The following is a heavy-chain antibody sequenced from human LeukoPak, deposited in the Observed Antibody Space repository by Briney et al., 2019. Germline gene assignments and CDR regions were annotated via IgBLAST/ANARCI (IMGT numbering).Heavy chain of an antibody. D-gene: IGHD6-13*01. CDR1: GFTFRSYW. J-gene: IGHJ3*02. CDR3: ARDYPASFVVAAAGTHDAFDI. V-gene: IGHV3-7*01. CDR2: IKQDGSEK. Sequence: PGGSLRLSCAASGFTFRSYWMSWVRQAPGKGLEWVANIKQDGSEKYYVDSVKGRFTISRDNAKNSLYLQMNSLRAEDTGVYYCARDYPASFVVAAAGTHDAFDIWGQGTLVTVSS.